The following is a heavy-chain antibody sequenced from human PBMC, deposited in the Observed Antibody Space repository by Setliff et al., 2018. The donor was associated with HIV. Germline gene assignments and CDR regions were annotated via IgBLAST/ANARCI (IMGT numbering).Heavy chain of an antibody. V-gene: IGHV4-39*02. CDR2: IYYSGSL. CDR1: SGSISDSRYY. Sequence: SETLSLTCTVSSGSISDSRYYWGWIRQAPGKGLEWIGSIYYSGSLYYSPSLKSRLTVSVDTSKNQFSLKLSSVTAADTAVYYCAREGGYSYYYDSSGYYYGGAFDIWGQGTMVTVSS. J-gene: IGHJ3*02. D-gene: IGHD3-22*01. CDR3: AREGGYSYYYDSSGYYYGGAFDI.